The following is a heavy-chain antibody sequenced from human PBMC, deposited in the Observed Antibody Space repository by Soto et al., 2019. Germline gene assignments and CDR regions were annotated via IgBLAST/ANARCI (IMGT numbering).Heavy chain of an antibody. CDR2: ISYDGSNK. V-gene: IGHV3-30*18. CDR1: GFTFSSYG. D-gene: IGHD6-19*01. CDR3: AKDDRPVAGSFFDY. J-gene: IGHJ4*02. Sequence: QVQLVESGGGVVQPGRSLRLSCAASGFTFSSYGMHWVRQAPGKGLEWVAVISYDGSNKYYADSVKGRFTISRDNSKNTLYLQMNSLRAEDTAVYYCAKDDRPVAGSFFDYWGQGTLVTVSS.